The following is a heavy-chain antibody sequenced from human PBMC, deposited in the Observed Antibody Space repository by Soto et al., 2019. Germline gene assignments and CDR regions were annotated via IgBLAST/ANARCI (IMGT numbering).Heavy chain of an antibody. V-gene: IGHV4-31*03. CDR2: IYYSGST. CDR3: ARDIRFLEWLLYFAY. D-gene: IGHD3-3*01. CDR1: GGSISSGGYY. Sequence: PSETLSLTCTVSGGSISSGGYYWSWIRQHPGKGLEWIGYIYYSGSTYYNPSLKSRVTISVDTSKNQFSLKLSSVTAADTAVYYCARDIRFLEWLLYFAYWGQGTLVTVSS. J-gene: IGHJ4*02.